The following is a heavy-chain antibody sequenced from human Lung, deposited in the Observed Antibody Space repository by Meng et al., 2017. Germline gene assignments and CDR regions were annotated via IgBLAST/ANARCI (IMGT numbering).Heavy chain of an antibody. Sequence: QVQLVQSGAEVKKPGASVKFSCKASGYTFATYPIHWVRQDPGQGLEWMGWINPDNDNTRYSQRFQGRLTISRDTSASTAYMELNTLTSEDTAVYYCARYGSGSYLDWGQGALVTVSS. V-gene: IGHV1-3*01. CDR2: INPDNDNT. D-gene: IGHD3-10*01. CDR3: ARYGSGSYLD. J-gene: IGHJ4*02. CDR1: GYTFATYP.